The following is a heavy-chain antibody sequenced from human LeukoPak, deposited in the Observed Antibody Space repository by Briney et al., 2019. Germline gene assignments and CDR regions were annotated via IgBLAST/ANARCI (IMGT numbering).Heavy chain of an antibody. CDR3: ARDHRGSGSRYYYYMDV. J-gene: IGHJ6*03. V-gene: IGHV3-7*01. CDR2: IKQDGSEK. Sequence: GGSLRLSCAASGFTFSSYWMSWVRPAPGKGLEWVAHIKQDGSEKYYVDSVKGRFTISRDNAKNSLYLQMNSLRAEDTAVYYCARDHRGSGSRYYYYMDVWGKGTTVTISS. CDR1: GFTFSSYW. D-gene: IGHD3-10*01.